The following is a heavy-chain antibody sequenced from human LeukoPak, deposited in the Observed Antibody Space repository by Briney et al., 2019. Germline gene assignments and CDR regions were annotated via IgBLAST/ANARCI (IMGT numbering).Heavy chain of an antibody. J-gene: IGHJ4*02. CDR3: VRCVHGSGSFV. Sequence: PGGSLRLSCAASGFTLSSYSMNWVRQAPGKGLEWISYIRSSGSIINYAESVKGRFTISRDNAKSSLYLQMNSLRADDTAVYYGVRCVHGSGSFVWGQGTRVTVSS. CDR1: GFTLSSYS. CDR2: IRSSGSII. D-gene: IGHD3-10*01. V-gene: IGHV3-48*01.